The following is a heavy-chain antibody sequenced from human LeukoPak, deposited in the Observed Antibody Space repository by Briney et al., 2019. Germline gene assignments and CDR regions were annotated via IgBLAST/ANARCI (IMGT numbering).Heavy chain of an antibody. CDR3: AKRYVRAAAAYFDY. CDR2: ISGSDGST. D-gene: IGHD6-13*01. CDR1: GFTFSSYA. V-gene: IGHV3-23*01. J-gene: IGHJ4*02. Sequence: GGSLRLSCAASGFTFSSYAMSWARQAPGKWLVWVTAISGSDGSTDYADSVKGRFTISRVNSKNTLYLQMNSLRAEDTAVYYCAKRYVRAAAAYFDYWGQGTLVTVSS.